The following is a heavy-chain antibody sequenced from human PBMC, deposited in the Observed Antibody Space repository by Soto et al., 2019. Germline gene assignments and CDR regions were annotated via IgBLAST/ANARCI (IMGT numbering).Heavy chain of an antibody. CDR1: GYTFTSYS. CDR2: ISAYNGNT. J-gene: IGHJ4*02. Sequence: QVQLVQSGAEVKKPGASVKVSCKASGYTFTSYSISWVRQAPGQGLEWMGWISAYNGNTYHARKLQGRVTMTTDTSTSTAYMELRSLRSDDTGVYFCARDVGYGLIDYWGQGTLVTVSS. CDR3: ARDVGYGLIDY. D-gene: IGHD5-18*01. V-gene: IGHV1-18*01.